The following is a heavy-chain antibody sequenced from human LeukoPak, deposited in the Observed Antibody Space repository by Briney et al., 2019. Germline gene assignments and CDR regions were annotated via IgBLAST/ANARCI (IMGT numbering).Heavy chain of an antibody. D-gene: IGHD6-19*01. CDR1: GGSVSSGRFC. J-gene: IGHJ6*02. Sequence: SETLSLTCTGSGGSVSSGRFCWTWVRQPPGKGLEWIGCIYYSGSPNYNPSHKSRATISVDTSKNQFSLKLSSVTAADTAVYYWARDLGYSSGWYGGYYYYDYGMDVWGQGTTVTVSS. CDR3: ARDLGYSSGWYGGYYYYDYGMDV. CDR2: IYYSGSP. V-gene: IGHV4-61*01.